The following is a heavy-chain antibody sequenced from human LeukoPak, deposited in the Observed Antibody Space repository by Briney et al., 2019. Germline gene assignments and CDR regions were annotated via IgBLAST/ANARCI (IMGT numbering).Heavy chain of an antibody. D-gene: IGHD2-2*01. J-gene: IGHJ3*02. CDR3: ARERCSSTSCYAAGDAFDI. Sequence: PGGSLRLSCAASGFTFSSYSMNWVRQAPGKGLEWVSSISSSSSYIYYADSVKGRFTISRDSAKNSLYLQMNSLRAEDTAVYYCARERCSSTSCYAAGDAFDIWGQGTMVTVSS. CDR1: GFTFSSYS. CDR2: ISSSSSYI. V-gene: IGHV3-21*01.